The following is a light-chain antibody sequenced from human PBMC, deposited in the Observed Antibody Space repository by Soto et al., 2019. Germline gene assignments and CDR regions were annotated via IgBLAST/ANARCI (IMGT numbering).Light chain of an antibody. CDR3: QQLFNFPIT. CDR1: QGISSY. V-gene: IGKV1-27*01. J-gene: IGKJ1*01. CDR2: AAS. Sequence: DSERTQCPSCLSASVGDRVTITSRASQGISSYLAWYQQKPGKVPQLLISAASAVQSGVPSRFSGSGSGTEFSLTITSLQPEDFATYYCQQLFNFPITFGQGTKVDVK.